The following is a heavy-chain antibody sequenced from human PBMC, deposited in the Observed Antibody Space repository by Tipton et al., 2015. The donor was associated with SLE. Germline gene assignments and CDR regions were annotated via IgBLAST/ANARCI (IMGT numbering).Heavy chain of an antibody. Sequence: SLRLSCAASGFTFSSYSTNWVRQAPGKGLEWVSSISSSSSYIYYADSVKGRFTISRDNAKNSLYLQMNSLRAEDTAVYYCARDRGYWAGYFDLWGRGTLVTVSS. V-gene: IGHV3-21*01. CDR3: ARDRGYWAGYFDL. J-gene: IGHJ2*01. CDR1: GFTFSSYS. D-gene: IGHD1-26*01. CDR2: ISSSSSYI.